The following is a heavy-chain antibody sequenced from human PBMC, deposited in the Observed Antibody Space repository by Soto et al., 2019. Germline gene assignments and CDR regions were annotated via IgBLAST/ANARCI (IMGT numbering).Heavy chain of an antibody. Sequence: QVQLLQSGPELRKPGASVKVSCTAFGYTFTDFGIGWVRQAPGKGLEWVGWIRAHNQNQNYAKSLQGRVNVTTDTSTNTGFMEWTSLTSDDTAVYYITGAADRFVVVWGRNDAVDIWGQGNMVIVS. CDR1: GYTFTDFG. CDR3: TGAADRFVVVWGRNDAVDI. V-gene: IGHV1-18*01. D-gene: IGHD3-16*01. CDR2: IRAHNQNQ. J-gene: IGHJ3*02.